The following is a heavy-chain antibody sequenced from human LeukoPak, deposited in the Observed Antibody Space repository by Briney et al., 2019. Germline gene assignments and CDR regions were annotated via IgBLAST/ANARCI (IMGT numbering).Heavy chain of an antibody. CDR1: GGSISSGGYY. J-gene: IGHJ5*02. CDR3: ARVFGIYDFWSGYPLNWFDP. CDR2: IYYSGST. V-gene: IGHV4-31*03. Sequence: NPSETLSLTCTVSGGSISSGGYYRSWIRQHPGKGLEWIGYIYYSGSTYYNPSLKSRVTISVDTSKNQFSLKLSSVTAADTAVYYCARVFGIYDFWSGYPLNWFDPWGQGTLVTVSS. D-gene: IGHD3-3*01.